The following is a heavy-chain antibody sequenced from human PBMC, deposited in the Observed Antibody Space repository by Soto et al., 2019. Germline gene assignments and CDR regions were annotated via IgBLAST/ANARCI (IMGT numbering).Heavy chain of an antibody. J-gene: IGHJ6*02. CDR2: INPSGGRT. V-gene: IGHV1-46*01. CDR1: GYTFINYY. CDR3: ARQKASTSLLTHYYYAMDV. Sequence: ASVKVSCKSSGYTFINYYVHWVRQAPGQGLEWMGMINPSGGRTTYPQKFQGRVTMTRDTSTSTVYVELSSLRSDDTAVFYCARQKASTSLLTHYYYAMDVWGQGTTVTVSS.